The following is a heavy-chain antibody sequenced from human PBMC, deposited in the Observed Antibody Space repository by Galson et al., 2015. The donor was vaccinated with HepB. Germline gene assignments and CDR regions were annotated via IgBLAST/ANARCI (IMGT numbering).Heavy chain of an antibody. CDR1: GYTFTSYG. CDR2: ISTYNGNT. V-gene: IGHV1-18*04. CDR3: AREWKYYDILTGYSTLDQ. Sequence: SVKVSCKASGYTFTSYGISWVRQAPGQGLEWMGWISTYNGNTKYAQMVQGRVTMTTDTSTSTAYMELRSLRSDDTAVYYCAREWKYYDILTGYSTLDQWGQGTLVTVSS. J-gene: IGHJ4*02. D-gene: IGHD3-9*01.